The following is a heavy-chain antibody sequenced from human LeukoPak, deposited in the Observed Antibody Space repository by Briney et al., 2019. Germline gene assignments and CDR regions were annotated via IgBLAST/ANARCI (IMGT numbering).Heavy chain of an antibody. V-gene: IGHV3-30*02. D-gene: IGHD6-13*01. CDR1: AFTFRNFG. J-gene: IGHJ5*02. Sequence: PGGSLRLSCVASAFTFRNFGVHWVRQAPDKGVEWVAFIEHDGSGAYYLESVRGRFSLSRDDSKTAVSLQMNSLRAEDTALYYCVKDVVPGRTGAGPGSWGQGTLVTVSS. CDR3: VKDVVPGRTGAGPGS. CDR2: IEHDGSGA.